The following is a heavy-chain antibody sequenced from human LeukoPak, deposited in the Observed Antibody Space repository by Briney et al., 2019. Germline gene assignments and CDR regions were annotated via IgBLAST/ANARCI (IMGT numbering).Heavy chain of an antibody. V-gene: IGHV4-38-2*01. J-gene: IGHJ3*02. CDR3: ARHGYGIVVVPAAIPDAFDI. D-gene: IGHD2-2*02. CDR1: GYSISSGYY. Sequence: SETLSLTCAVSGYSISSGYYWGWIRQPPGKGLEWIGSIYHSGSTYYNPSLKSRVTISVDTSKTQFSLKLSSVTAADTAVYYCARHGYGIVVVPAAIPDAFDIWGQGTMVTVSS. CDR2: IYHSGST.